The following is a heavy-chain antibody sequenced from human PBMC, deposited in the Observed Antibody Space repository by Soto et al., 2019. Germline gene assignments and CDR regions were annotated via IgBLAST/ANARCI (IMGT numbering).Heavy chain of an antibody. J-gene: IGHJ3*02. Sequence: GESLKISCKGSGYSFTSYWIGWVRQMPGKGLEWMGIIYPGDSDTRYSPSFQGQVTISADKSISTAYLQWSSLKASDTAMYYCAGSLPQLELLEAMSHDAFDIWGQGTMVTVSS. D-gene: IGHD1-7*01. CDR3: AGSLPQLELLEAMSHDAFDI. CDR1: GYSFTSYW. V-gene: IGHV5-51*01. CDR2: IYPGDSDT.